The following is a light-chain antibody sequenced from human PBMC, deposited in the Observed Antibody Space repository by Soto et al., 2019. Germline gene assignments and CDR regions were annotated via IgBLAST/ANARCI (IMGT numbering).Light chain of an antibody. CDR2: AAS. J-gene: IGKJ4*01. Sequence: DIQMTQSPSSLSASVGDRVTITCRASQSISNYLNWYQQKPGKAPKLLIYAASSLQSGVPSRFSGSGSGTDFTLTISSLQPEDFATYYCQQTHSTLPTFGGGTRVEIK. CDR1: QSISNY. V-gene: IGKV1-39*01. CDR3: QQTHSTLPT.